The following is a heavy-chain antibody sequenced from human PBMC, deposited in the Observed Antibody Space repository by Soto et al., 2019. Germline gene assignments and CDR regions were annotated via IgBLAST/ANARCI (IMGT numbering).Heavy chain of an antibody. CDR2: IYYSGST. J-gene: IGHJ4*02. D-gene: IGHD2-15*01. Sequence: SETLSLTCTVSGGSISSYYWSWIRQPPGKGLEWIGYIYYSGSTNYNPSLKSRVTISVDTSKNQFSLKLSSVTAADTAVYYCARVEWGFTGDDYFDYWGQGTLVTVSS. CDR3: ARVEWGFTGDDYFDY. V-gene: IGHV4-59*01. CDR1: GGSISSYY.